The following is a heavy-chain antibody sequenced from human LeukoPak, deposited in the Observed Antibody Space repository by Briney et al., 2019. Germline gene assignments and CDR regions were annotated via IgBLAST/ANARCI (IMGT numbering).Heavy chain of an antibody. CDR1: GFTFTTYS. D-gene: IGHD6-13*01. CDR2: ISGSGGST. Sequence: GGSLRLSCVASGFTFTTYSMNWVRQAPGKGLEWVSAISGSGGSTYYADSVKGRFTISRDNSKNTLYLQMNSLRAEDTAVYYCARNKEYSSSSTGDYWGQGTLVTVSS. V-gene: IGHV3-23*01. J-gene: IGHJ4*02. CDR3: ARNKEYSSSSTGDY.